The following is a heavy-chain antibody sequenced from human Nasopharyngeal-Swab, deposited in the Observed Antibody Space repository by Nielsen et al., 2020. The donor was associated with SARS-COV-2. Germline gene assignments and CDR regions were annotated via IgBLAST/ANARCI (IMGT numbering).Heavy chain of an antibody. V-gene: IGHV4-61*02. Sequence: LRLSCTVSGGSISSGSYYWSWIRQPAGKGLEWIGRIYTSGSTNYNPSLKSRVTISVDTSKNQFSLKLSSVTAADTAVYYCARDYDYYDSSGNSNWFDPWGQGTLVTVSS. J-gene: IGHJ5*02. CDR3: ARDYDYYDSSGNSNWFDP. CDR1: GGSISSGSYY. D-gene: IGHD3-22*01. CDR2: IYTSGST.